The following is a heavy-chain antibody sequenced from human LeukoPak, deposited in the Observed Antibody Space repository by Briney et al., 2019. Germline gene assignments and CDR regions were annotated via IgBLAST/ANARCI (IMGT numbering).Heavy chain of an antibody. CDR3: ARDLVRVYGLGFDY. D-gene: IGHD3-16*01. Sequence: SETLSLTCTVSGGSISSYYWSWIRQPPGKGLEWIGYIYYSGSTNYNPSLKSRVTISVDTSKNQFSLKLSSVTAADTAVYYCARDLVRVYGLGFDYWGQGTLVTVSS. CDR2: IYYSGST. J-gene: IGHJ4*02. CDR1: GGSISSYY. V-gene: IGHV4-59*01.